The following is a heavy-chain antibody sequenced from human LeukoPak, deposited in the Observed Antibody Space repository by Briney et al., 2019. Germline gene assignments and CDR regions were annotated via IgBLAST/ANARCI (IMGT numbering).Heavy chain of an antibody. V-gene: IGHV4-59*01. J-gene: IGHJ4*02. CDR3: ARSGIYGDSDY. Sequence: PSETLSLTCAVSGGSFSGYYWSWIRQPPGKGLEWIGYIYYSGSINYNPSLKSRVTISVDTSKNQFSLKLSSVTAADTAVYYCARSGIYGDSDYWGQGTLVTVSS. CDR2: IYYSGSI. CDR1: GGSFSGYY. D-gene: IGHD4-17*01.